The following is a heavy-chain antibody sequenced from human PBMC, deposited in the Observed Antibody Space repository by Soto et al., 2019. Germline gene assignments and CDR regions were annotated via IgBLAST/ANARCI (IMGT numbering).Heavy chain of an antibody. CDR2: IYHSGET. Sequence: LSLTCSVSDGSISRSTYFWGWIRQPPGKGLEWIAIIYHSGETHYNPSLKSRVTISVDTVKNQFSLDLTSVTAADTSVYFCERHVPHVHWLDPWGQGTLVTVSS. CDR3: ERHVPHVHWLDP. J-gene: IGHJ5*02. CDR1: DGSISRSTYF. V-gene: IGHV4-39*01.